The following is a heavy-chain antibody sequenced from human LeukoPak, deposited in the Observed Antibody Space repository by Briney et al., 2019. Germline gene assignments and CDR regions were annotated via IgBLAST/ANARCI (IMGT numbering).Heavy chain of an antibody. J-gene: IGHJ6*04. D-gene: IGHD6-19*01. CDR3: ARDLRYSSGWCASGRVG. CDR2: IIPIFGTA. V-gene: IGHV1-69*13. Sequence: AASVKVSCKASGGTFSSYAISSVRQAPGQGLEWMGGIIPIFGTANYAQKFQSRVTITADESTSTAYMELSSLRSEDTAVYYCARDLRYSSGWCASGRVGWRKGTTVTICS. CDR1: GGTFSSYA.